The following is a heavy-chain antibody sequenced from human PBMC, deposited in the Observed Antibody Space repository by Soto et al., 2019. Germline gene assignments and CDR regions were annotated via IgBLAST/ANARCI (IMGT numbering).Heavy chain of an antibody. Sequence: EVQLVESGGGLVQPGGSLRLSCAASGFTFSSYDMHWVRQVTGKGLEWVSGIGTAADTYYPGSVKGRFTISRENAKNSLYLQMNSLRAGDTAVYYCARAIGDAFDYWGQGTLVTVSS. D-gene: IGHD2-21*01. J-gene: IGHJ4*02. CDR2: IGTAADT. CDR1: GFTFSSYD. V-gene: IGHV3-13*01. CDR3: ARAIGDAFDY.